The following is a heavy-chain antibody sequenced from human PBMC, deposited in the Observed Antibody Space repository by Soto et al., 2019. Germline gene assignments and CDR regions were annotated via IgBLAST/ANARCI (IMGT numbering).Heavy chain of an antibody. CDR1: GYTFTKHY. Sequence: QVQLAQSGAEVKKPGASVKVSCQASGYTFTKHYMHWVRQAPGQGLEWMGVINPGNASPRYAQKFKGRVTVTSDTSTSTVCMELTSLTSDDTAVYYSARGSSSGSGGTGVLNVWGQGRMVTVSS. CDR3: ARGSSSGSGGTGVLNV. CDR2: INPGNASP. D-gene: IGHD3-10*01. V-gene: IGHV1-46*01. J-gene: IGHJ3*01.